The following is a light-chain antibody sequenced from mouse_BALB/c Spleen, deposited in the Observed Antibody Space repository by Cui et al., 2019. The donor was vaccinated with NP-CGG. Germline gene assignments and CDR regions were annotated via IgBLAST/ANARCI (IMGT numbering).Light chain of an antibody. Sequence: QAFLLQESPLTTSPGETVTLTCRSSTGAVTTSNYANWVQEKPDHLFTGLIGGTNNRAPGVPARFSGSLIGDKAALTITGAQTEDEAIYFCALWYSNHWVFGGGTKLTVL. V-gene: IGLV1*01. J-gene: IGLJ1*01. CDR1: TGAVTTSNY. CDR3: ALWYSNHWV. CDR2: GTN.